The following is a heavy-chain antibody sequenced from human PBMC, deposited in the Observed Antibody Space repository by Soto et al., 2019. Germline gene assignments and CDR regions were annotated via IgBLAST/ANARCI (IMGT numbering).Heavy chain of an antibody. CDR1: GGSISSYY. J-gene: IGHJ6*02. CDR2: IYYSGST. CDR3: ARDRGITMVRGAQYYSYGMDV. Sequence: SETLSLTCTVSGGSISSYYWSWIRQPPGKGLEWIGYIYYSGSTNYNPSLKSRVTISVDTSKNQFSLKLSSVTAADTAVYYCARDRGITMVRGAQYYSYGMDVWGQGTTVTVSS. V-gene: IGHV4-59*01. D-gene: IGHD3-10*01.